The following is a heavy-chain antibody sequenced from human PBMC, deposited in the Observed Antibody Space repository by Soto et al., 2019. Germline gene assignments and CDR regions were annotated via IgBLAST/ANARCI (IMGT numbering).Heavy chain of an antibody. D-gene: IGHD3-22*01. Sequence: ASVKVSCKASGYTFSNYYMYWVRQAPGQGLEGMGRINPSGGSTSYAQKFQGRVTMTRDTSTSTVYMELSSLRSEDTAVYYCARSSNYSSNYYYYAMDVWGQGTTVTVSS. CDR2: INPSGGST. CDR3: ARSSNYSSNYYYYAMDV. J-gene: IGHJ6*02. CDR1: GYTFSNYY. V-gene: IGHV1-46*01.